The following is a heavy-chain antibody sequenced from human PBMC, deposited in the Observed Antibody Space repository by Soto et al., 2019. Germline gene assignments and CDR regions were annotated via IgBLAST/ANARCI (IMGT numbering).Heavy chain of an antibody. CDR1: GYSFTSYW. CDR3: ARHFYPNYYYYGMDV. J-gene: IGHJ6*02. V-gene: IGHV5-51*01. CDR2: IYPGDSDT. D-gene: IGHD3-3*01. Sequence: PGESLKISCKGSGYSFTSYWIGWVRQMPGKGLEWMGIIYPGDSDTRYSPSFQGQVTISADKSISTAYLQWSSLKASDTAMYYCARHFYPNYYYYGMDVWGQGTTVTVSS.